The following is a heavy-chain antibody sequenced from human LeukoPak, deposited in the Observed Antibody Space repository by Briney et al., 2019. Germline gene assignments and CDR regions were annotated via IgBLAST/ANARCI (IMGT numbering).Heavy chain of an antibody. J-gene: IGHJ3*02. CDR3: AKDEEVTGTNFGLILDAFDI. V-gene: IGHV3-23*01. Sequence: GGSLRLSCAASGFTFSSYAMSWVRQAPGKGLEWVSAISASGGSTYYADSVKGRFTISRDNSKNTLYLQMNSLRAEDTAVYFCAKDEEVTGTNFGLILDAFDIWGQGTMVTVSS. CDR2: ISASGGST. CDR1: GFTFSSYA. D-gene: IGHD1-20*01.